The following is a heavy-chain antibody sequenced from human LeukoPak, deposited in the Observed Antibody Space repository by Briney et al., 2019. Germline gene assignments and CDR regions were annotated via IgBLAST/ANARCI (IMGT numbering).Heavy chain of an antibody. V-gene: IGHV3-23*01. Sequence: GGSLGLSCAASGFTFSSYGMSWVRQAPGKGLEWVSAISGSGGSTYYADSVKGRFTISRDNSKNTLYLQMNSLRAEDTTVYYCAKDPTDFDSSGQTYFDYWGQGTLVTVSS. CDR1: GFTFSSYG. CDR3: AKDPTDFDSSGQTYFDY. CDR2: ISGSGGST. J-gene: IGHJ4*02. D-gene: IGHD3-22*01.